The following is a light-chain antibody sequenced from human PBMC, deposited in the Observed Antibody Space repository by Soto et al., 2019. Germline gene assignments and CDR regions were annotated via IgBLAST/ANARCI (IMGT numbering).Light chain of an antibody. CDR1: QPISNN. J-gene: IGKJ1*01. CDR3: QQSNDWPPT. Sequence: RVMTQASVSLSVSPGERVTLSCRAKQPISNNLAWYQQEPGQAPRLLIFDASTRATGIPARFSGSGSGTEFTLTISSLQSEDFATYYCQQSNDWPPTFGQGT. V-gene: IGKV3-15*01. CDR2: DAS.